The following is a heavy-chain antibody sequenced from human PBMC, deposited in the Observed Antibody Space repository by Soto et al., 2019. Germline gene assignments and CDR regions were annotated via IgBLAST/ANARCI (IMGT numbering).Heavy chain of an antibody. CDR1: GNTFASHG. CDR2: ISGFNGQT. V-gene: IGHV1-18*01. D-gene: IGHD3-10*01. CDR3: ARVDPRGVAVVRDY. J-gene: IGHJ4*02. Sequence: QVQLVQSGPEVKKPGASVKVSCKASGNTFASHGFSWVRQAPGQGLGWMGWISGFNGQTNYALKFQGRVTWTTDTSTSTAYMELRSLRSDDTAVYFCARVDPRGVAVVRDYWGQGTLVTVSS.